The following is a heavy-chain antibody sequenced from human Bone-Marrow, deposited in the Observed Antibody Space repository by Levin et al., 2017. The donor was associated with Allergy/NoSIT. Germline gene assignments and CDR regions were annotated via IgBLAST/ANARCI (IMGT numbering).Heavy chain of an antibody. V-gene: IGHV2-70*11. CDR2: IDWDDEK. Sequence: ESGPTLVKPTETLTLTCTFSGFSLSTSGMCVNWIRQPPGKALEWLGRIDWDDEKYYSPSMKTRLTISKDTSKNQVFLTMTNMDAADTGTYYCARWWGIRNYYYGMDVWGQGTTVAVSS. D-gene: IGHD3-16*01. CDR1: GFSLSTSGMC. CDR3: ARWWGIRNYYYGMDV. J-gene: IGHJ6*02.